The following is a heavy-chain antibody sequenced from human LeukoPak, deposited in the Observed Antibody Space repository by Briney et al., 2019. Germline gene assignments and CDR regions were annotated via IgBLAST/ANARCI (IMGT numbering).Heavy chain of an antibody. D-gene: IGHD1-26*01. CDR3: ARDSGSYLRPLHFDY. J-gene: IGHJ4*02. Sequence: GGSLGLSCAASGFTFSSYWMSWVRQAPGKGLEWVANIKQDGSEKYYVDSVKGRFTISRDNAKNSLYLQMNSLRAEDTAVYYCARDSGSYLRPLHFDYWGQGTLVTVSS. V-gene: IGHV3-7*01. CDR2: IKQDGSEK. CDR1: GFTFSSYW.